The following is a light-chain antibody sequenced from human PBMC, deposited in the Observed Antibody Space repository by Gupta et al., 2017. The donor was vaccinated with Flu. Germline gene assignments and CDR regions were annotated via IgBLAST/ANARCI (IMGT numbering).Light chain of an antibody. Sequence: QPPEKAPKLLLAKASSLESGVPARVSGCGSGHAFNLTISRLQPVAFAHYYCQQYKSYSWTFGQGTKVEIK. CDR2: KAS. CDR3: QQYKSYSWT. J-gene: IGKJ1*01. V-gene: IGKV1-5*03.